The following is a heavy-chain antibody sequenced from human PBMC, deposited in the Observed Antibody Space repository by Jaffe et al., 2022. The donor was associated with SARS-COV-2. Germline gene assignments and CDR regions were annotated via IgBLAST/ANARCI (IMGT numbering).Heavy chain of an antibody. CDR3: ARQSSWSDY. Sequence: QVQLVESGGGVVQPGRSLRLSCAASGFTFSSYAMHWVRQAPGKGLEWVAVISYDGSNKYYADSVKGRFTISRDNSKNTLYLQMNSLRAEDTAVYYCARQSSWSDYWGQGTLVTVSS. J-gene: IGHJ4*02. D-gene: IGHD6-13*01. CDR2: ISYDGSNK. CDR1: GFTFSSYA. V-gene: IGHV3-30*04.